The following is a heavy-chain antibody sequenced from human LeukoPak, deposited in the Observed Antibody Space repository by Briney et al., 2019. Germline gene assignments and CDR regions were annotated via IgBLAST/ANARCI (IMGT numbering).Heavy chain of an antibody. CDR2: IIPIFGTA. CDR3: VVAYYYDSSGYPRLRYYYYGMDV. V-gene: IGHV1-69*13. D-gene: IGHD3-22*01. J-gene: IGHJ6*02. CDR1: GGTFSSYA. Sequence: SVKVSCKDSGGTFSSYAISWVRQAPGQGLEWMGGIIPIFGTANYAQKFQGRVTITADESTSTAYMELSSLRSEDTAVYYCVVAYYYDSSGYPRLRYYYYGMDVWGQGTTVTVSS.